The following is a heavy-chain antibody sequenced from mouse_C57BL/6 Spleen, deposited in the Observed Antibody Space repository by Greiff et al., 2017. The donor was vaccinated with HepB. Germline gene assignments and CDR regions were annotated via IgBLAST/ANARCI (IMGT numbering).Heavy chain of an antibody. CDR3: APAYYSNYARFAY. CDR1: GYTFTSYW. Sequence: VQLQQPGAELVKPGASVKLSCKASGYTFTSYWMHWVKQRPGQGLEWIGMIHPNSGSTNYNEKFKSKATLTVDKSSSTAYMQLSSLTSEDSAVYYCAPAYYSNYARFAYWGQGTLVTVSA. J-gene: IGHJ3*01. V-gene: IGHV1-64*01. CDR2: IHPNSGST. D-gene: IGHD2-5*01.